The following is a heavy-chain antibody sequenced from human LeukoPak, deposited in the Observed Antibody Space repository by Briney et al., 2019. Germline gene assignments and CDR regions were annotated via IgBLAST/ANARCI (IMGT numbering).Heavy chain of an antibody. CDR3: ARVRATVTTSAFDI. CDR1: GAAFRGYA. CDR2: IIPIFGTA. Sequence: ASVKVSCKASGAAFRGYAISWVRQALGQGLDWMGGIIPIFGTANYAQKFQGRVTITADESTSTAYMELSSLRSEDTAVHYCARVRATVTTSAFDIWGQGTMVTVSS. V-gene: IGHV1-69*01. J-gene: IGHJ3*02. D-gene: IGHD4-17*01.